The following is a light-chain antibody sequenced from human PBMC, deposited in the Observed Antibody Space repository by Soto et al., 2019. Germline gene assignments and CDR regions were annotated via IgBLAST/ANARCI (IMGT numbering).Light chain of an antibody. V-gene: IGLV2-14*01. CDR1: SSDVGGYNY. J-gene: IGLJ1*01. CDR3: SSYTSSSTNYV. CDR2: DVS. Sequence: QSVLTQPASVSGSPGQSITISCTGTSSDVGGYNYVSWYQQHPGKAPKLMIYDVSNRPSGVSNRFSGSKSGNTASLTISGLQAEDEADYYCSSYTSSSTNYVFGTGTKVNVL.